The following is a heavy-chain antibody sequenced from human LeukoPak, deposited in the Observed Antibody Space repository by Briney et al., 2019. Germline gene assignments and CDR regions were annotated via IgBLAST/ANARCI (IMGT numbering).Heavy chain of an antibody. CDR3: ARDLTEYNWNDVGGENWFDP. CDR1: NGPISYYY. D-gene: IGHD1-1*01. J-gene: IGHJ5*02. V-gene: IGHV4-59*12. CDR2: IFHRGST. Sequence: KPSETLSLTCTASNGPISYYYWSWIRQSPGKGLEWIAYIFHRGSTDYNPSLKSRLTISVDTSKNQFSLKLSSVTAADTAVYYCARDLTEYNWNDVGGENWFDPWGQGTLVTVSS.